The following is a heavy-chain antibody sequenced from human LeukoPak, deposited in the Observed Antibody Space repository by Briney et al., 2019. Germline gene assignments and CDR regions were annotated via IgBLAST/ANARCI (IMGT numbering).Heavy chain of an antibody. CDR1: GGSLSNYY. J-gene: IGHJ3*02. D-gene: IGHD3-10*01. Sequence: PSETLSLTCTVSGGSLSNYYWSWIRQPPGKGLEWIAYIYSSGSTNYNPSLKSRVTISLDTSKHQFSLKLSSVTAADTAVYYCARVRGIHSAVAFDIWGQGTMVTVSS. CDR2: IYSSGST. V-gene: IGHV4-59*01. CDR3: ARVRGIHSAVAFDI.